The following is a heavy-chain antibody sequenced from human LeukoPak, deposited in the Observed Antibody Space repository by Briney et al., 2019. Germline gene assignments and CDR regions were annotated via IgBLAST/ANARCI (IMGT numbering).Heavy chain of an antibody. J-gene: IGHJ4*02. V-gene: IGHV3-30*03. Sequence: GGSLRLSCAASGFTFSSYGMHWVRQAPGKGLEWVAVISYDGSNKYYADSVKGRFTISRDNSKNTLYLQMNSLRAEDTAVYYCARGLVEAWYLRFYFDYWGQGTLVTVSS. CDR1: GFTFSSYG. D-gene: IGHD6-13*01. CDR3: ARGLVEAWYLRFYFDY. CDR2: ISYDGSNK.